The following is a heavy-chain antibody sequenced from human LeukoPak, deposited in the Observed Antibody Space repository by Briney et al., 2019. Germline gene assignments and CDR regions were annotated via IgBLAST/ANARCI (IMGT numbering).Heavy chain of an antibody. J-gene: IGHJ1*01. Sequence: PSETLSLTCTVSGGSISSSSYYWGWIRQPPGKGLEWIGSIYHSGSIYYNPSLKSRVTISVDTSKNQLSLKLSSVTAADTAVYYCARVPIESGHWGQGTLVTVSS. V-gene: IGHV4-39*07. CDR3: ARVPIESGH. CDR2: IYHSGSI. CDR1: GGSISSSSYY.